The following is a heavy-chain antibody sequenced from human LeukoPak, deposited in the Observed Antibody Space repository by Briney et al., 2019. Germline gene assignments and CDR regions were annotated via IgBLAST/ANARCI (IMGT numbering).Heavy chain of an antibody. V-gene: IGHV3-21*01. Sequence: PGGSLRLSRAASGFTFSTYNMNWVRQAPGKGLEWVSSISTSGSSTFYADSMKGRFTISRDNAKSSLYLQMSSLRAEDTAVYYCAREPGNNGDLDYWGQGTLVTVSS. J-gene: IGHJ4*02. D-gene: IGHD4-17*01. CDR1: GFTFSTYN. CDR2: ISTSGSST. CDR3: AREPGNNGDLDY.